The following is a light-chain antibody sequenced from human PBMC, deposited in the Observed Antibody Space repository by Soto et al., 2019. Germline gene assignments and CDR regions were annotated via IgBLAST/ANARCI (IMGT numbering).Light chain of an antibody. CDR1: QRISNF. Sequence: DIQMTQSPSSLSASVGDSITITCRASQRISNFLNWYQHKPGKAPRLLIYGASTLQSGVPSRFSGSGSGTDFTLTIGSLQPEDFATYYCQQTVNTPWTFGQGTKVEIK. CDR2: GAS. CDR3: QQTVNTPWT. V-gene: IGKV1-39*01. J-gene: IGKJ1*01.